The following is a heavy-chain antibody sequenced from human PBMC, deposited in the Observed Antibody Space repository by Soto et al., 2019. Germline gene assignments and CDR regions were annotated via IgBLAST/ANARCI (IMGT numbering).Heavy chain of an antibody. CDR2: ISWNSGSI. J-gene: IGHJ4*02. CDR3: AKGWFGELVNYFDY. CDR1: GFTFDDFA. V-gene: IGHV3-9*01. Sequence: GGSLRLSCAASGFTFDDFAMHWVRQPPGKGLEWVSGISWNSGSIGYADSVKGRFTISRDNAKNSLYLQMNSLRVEDTALYYCAKGWFGELVNYFDYWGQGTLVTVSS. D-gene: IGHD3-10*01.